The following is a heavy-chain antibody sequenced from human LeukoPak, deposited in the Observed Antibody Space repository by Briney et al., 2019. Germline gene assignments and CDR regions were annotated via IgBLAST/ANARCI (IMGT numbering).Heavy chain of an antibody. J-gene: IGHJ4*02. Sequence: PGRSLRLPCAASGFTFSSYGMHWVRQAPGKGLEWVAVISYDGSNKYYADSVKGRFTISRDNSKNTLYLQMNSLRAEDTAVYYCVNGEINFSGRGTFDYWGQGTLVTVSS. V-gene: IGHV3-30*03. CDR2: ISYDGSNK. CDR3: VNGEINFSGRGTFDY. CDR1: GFTFSSYG. D-gene: IGHD2-15*01.